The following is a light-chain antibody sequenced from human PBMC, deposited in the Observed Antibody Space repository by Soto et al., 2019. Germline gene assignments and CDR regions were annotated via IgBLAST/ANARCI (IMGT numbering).Light chain of an antibody. Sequence: DIVLTQSPGTLSLSPGERATLFCRASQTVSSSYLAWYQQKPGQAPRLLIYGASSRATGIPDRFSGSGSGTHFSLTISRLEPEDFAVYYCQQYGVSMWTFGQGTKVDIK. V-gene: IGKV3-20*01. CDR2: GAS. CDR1: QTVSSSY. J-gene: IGKJ1*01. CDR3: QQYGVSMWT.